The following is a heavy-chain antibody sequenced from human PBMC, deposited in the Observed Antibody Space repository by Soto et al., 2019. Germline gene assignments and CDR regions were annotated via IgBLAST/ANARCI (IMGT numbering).Heavy chain of an antibody. CDR3: AEEPKIQLWLHYFDY. CDR2: ISHDGSNT. Sequence: GGSLRLSCAASGFTFSNYGMHWVRQAPGKGLEWLAFISHDGSNTYYADSVKGRFTISRDNSKNTLYLQMNSLRAEDTAVSYCAEEPKIQLWLHYFDYWGQGTLVTVSS. CDR1: GFTFSNYG. J-gene: IGHJ4*02. D-gene: IGHD5-18*01. V-gene: IGHV3-30*18.